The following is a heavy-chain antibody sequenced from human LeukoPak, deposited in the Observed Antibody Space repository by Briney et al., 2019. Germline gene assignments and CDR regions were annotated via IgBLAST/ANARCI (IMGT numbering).Heavy chain of an antibody. J-gene: IGHJ6*02. CDR3: ARGHPSEHFWSGYYNYYYYYGMDV. Sequence: GGSLRLSCAASGFTFSSYSMNWVRQAPGKGLEWVSSISSSSSYIYYADSVKGRFTISRDNAKNSLYLQMNSLRAEDTAVYYCARGHPSEHFWSGYYNYYYYYGMDVWGQGTTVTVSS. CDR2: ISSSSSYI. D-gene: IGHD3-3*02. V-gene: IGHV3-21*01. CDR1: GFTFSSYS.